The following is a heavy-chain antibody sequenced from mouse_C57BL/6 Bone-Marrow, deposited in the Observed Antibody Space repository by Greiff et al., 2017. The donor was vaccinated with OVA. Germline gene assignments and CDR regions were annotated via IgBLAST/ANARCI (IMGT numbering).Heavy chain of an antibody. V-gene: IGHV1-53*01. Sequence: QVQLQQPGTELVKPGASVKLSCKASGYTFTSYWLHWVKQRPGQGLEWIGNINPCNGGTHYNEKLKSKATLTVDQSSSPAYIQLSRLPSEYSAVEYGAREEGDYGAWFAYGGQGTLVTVSA. CDR3: AREEGDYGAWFAY. CDR2: INPCNGGT. D-gene: IGHD2-4*01. CDR1: GYTFTSYW. J-gene: IGHJ3*01.